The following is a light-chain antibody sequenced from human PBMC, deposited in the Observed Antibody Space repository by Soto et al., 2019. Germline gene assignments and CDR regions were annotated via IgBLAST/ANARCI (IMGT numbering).Light chain of an antibody. CDR1: QSVSSSF. Sequence: EILLTQSPVTLSLSPGERATLSCISSQSVSSSFLAWYQQKVGQAPRLLIYGASSRATGIPDRFSGSGSGTDFTLTISRLEPEDFAVYYCQQYGSSPRTFGQGTRLEIK. J-gene: IGKJ5*01. CDR2: GAS. V-gene: IGKV3-20*01. CDR3: QQYGSSPRT.